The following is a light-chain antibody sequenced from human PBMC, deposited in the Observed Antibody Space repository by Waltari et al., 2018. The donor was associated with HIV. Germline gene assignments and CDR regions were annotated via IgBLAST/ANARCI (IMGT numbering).Light chain of an antibody. V-gene: IGKV3D-20*02. CDR3: QRYEASAPMYT. CDR1: RSINSNY. J-gene: IGKJ2*01. CDR2: DAS. Sequence: VLTQSPATLSLSSGERATLSCRASRSINSNYVAWYQHRPGLPPSLLIYDASTSATGIPDRFSGGGSGTEFTLTISRLGPEDFAVYFCQRYEASAPMYTFGQGTRLEV.